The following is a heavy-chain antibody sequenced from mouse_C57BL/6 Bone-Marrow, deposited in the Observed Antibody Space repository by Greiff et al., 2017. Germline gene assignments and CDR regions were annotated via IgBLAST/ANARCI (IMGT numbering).Heavy chain of an antibody. Sequence: VQLQQSGAELVKPGASVKISCKASGYAFRSYWMNWVKQRPGKGLEWIGQIYPGDGDTNYNGKFKGKATLTADKSSSTAYMQLSSRTSEDSAVEFCARGLRGGYYCDYWGQGTTLTVSA. J-gene: IGHJ2*01. V-gene: IGHV1-80*01. D-gene: IGHD2-4*01. CDR1: GYAFRSYW. CDR2: IYPGDGDT. CDR3: ARGLRGGYYCDY.